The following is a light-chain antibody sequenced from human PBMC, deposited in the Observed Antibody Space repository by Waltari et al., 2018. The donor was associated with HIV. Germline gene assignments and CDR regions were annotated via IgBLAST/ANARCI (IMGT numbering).Light chain of an antibody. Sequence: DIQMTQSPSSLSACVGDRVTITCRASQTINRYLNWYQQKPGKAPQVLIHGASTLHSGAPSRFRGSGSETHFTLTITSLKAEDSATYYCQQSYGSPRTFGPGTHLEI. CDR3: QQSYGSPRT. J-gene: IGKJ2*01. CDR2: GAS. CDR1: QTINRY. V-gene: IGKV1-39*01.